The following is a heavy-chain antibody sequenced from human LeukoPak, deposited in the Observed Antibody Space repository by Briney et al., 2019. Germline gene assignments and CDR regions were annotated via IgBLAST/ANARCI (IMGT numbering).Heavy chain of an antibody. CDR2: INHSGST. CDR3: ARLFNGRAYSGNDFSDY. V-gene: IGHV4-34*01. J-gene: IGHJ4*02. CDR1: GGSFSGYY. Sequence: SETLSLTCAVYGGSFSGYYWSWIRQPPGKGLEWIGEINHSGSTNYNPSLKSRVTISVDTSKNQFSLKLSSVTAADTAVYYCARLFNGRAYSGNDFSDYWGQGTLVTVSS. D-gene: IGHD5-12*01.